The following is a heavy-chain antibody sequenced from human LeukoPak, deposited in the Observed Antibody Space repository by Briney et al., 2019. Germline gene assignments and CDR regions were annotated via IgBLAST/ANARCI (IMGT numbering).Heavy chain of an antibody. D-gene: IGHD6-19*01. CDR2: IIPIFGTA. Sequence: AASVKVSCKASGGTFSSYAISWGRQAPGQGLEWMGGIIPIFGTANYAQKFQGRVTITTDESTSTAYMELSSLRSEDTAVYYCARDKSSGWYSGDLDYWGQGTLVTVSS. J-gene: IGHJ4*02. CDR3: ARDKSSGWYSGDLDY. CDR1: GGTFSSYA. V-gene: IGHV1-69*05.